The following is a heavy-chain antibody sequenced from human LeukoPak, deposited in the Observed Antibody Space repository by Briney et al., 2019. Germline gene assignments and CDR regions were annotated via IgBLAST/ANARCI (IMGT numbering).Heavy chain of an antibody. J-gene: IGHJ2*01. D-gene: IGHD3-16*01. Sequence: SETLSLTCTVSGGSTSSDYWSWIRQSPGKGLEWVGYVYNSGDTGKNPSLKSRVTILLDTSKNQCSLRLTSVSAADTAVYYCAGLKLGAYFDLWGRGTLVTVSS. CDR2: VYNSGDT. CDR1: GGSTSSDY. CDR3: AGLKLGAYFDL. V-gene: IGHV4-59*08.